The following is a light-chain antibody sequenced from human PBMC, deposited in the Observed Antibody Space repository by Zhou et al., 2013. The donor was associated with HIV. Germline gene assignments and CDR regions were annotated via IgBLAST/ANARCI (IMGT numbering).Light chain of an antibody. CDR1: QNIGTW. V-gene: IGKV1-5*03. J-gene: IGKJ2*01. CDR2: KAS. CDR3: QQYSSYSPYT. Sequence: DIALTQSPSTLSTSVGDRVTITCRASQNIGTWLAWYQQKPGKPPRLLIHKASSLETGVPSRFAGSGSGTEFTLTITSLQPDDFATYYCQQYSSYSPYTFGLGTRLEIK.